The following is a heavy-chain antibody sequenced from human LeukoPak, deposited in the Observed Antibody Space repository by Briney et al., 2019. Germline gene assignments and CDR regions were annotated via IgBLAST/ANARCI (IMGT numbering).Heavy chain of an antibody. Sequence: SETLSLTCTVSGYSISSGYYWGWIRQPPGKGLEWIGSIYHGGSTYYNPSLKSRVTISVDTSKNQFSLKLSSVTAADTAVYYCAREHGDYFDYWGQGTLVTVSS. CDR3: AREHGDYFDY. CDR1: GYSISSGYY. V-gene: IGHV4-38-2*02. J-gene: IGHJ4*02. D-gene: IGHD4-17*01. CDR2: IYHGGST.